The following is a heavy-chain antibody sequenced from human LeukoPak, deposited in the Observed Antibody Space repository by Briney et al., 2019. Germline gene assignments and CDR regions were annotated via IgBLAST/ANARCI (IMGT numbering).Heavy chain of an antibody. V-gene: IGHV3-30*02. J-gene: IGHJ6*03. Sequence: PGRSLRLSCAASGFTFSTYGMHWVRQAPGKGLEWVAFIRYDGSNKYYVDSVKGRFTISRDNSKNTLYLQMNSLRAEDTAVYYYAKGATVAPDYYYYYMDVWGKGTTVTVSS. D-gene: IGHD4-23*01. CDR1: GFTFSTYG. CDR3: AKGATVAPDYYYYYMDV. CDR2: IRYDGSNK.